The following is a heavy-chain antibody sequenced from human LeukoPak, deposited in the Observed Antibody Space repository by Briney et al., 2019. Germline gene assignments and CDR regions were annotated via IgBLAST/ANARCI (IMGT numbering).Heavy chain of an antibody. CDR3: ARVPSELWFGESDY. J-gene: IGHJ4*02. V-gene: IGHV3-21*01. D-gene: IGHD3-10*01. CDR2: ISSSSSYI. Sequence: GGSLRLSCAASGFTFSSYSMNWVRQAPGKGLEWVSSISSSSSYIYYADSVKGRFTISRDNAKNSLYLQMNSLRAEDTAVYYCARVPSELWFGESDYWGQGTLVTVSS. CDR1: GFTFSSYS.